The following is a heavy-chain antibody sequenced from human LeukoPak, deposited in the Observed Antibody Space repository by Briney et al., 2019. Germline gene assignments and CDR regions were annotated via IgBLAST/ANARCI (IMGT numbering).Heavy chain of an antibody. J-gene: IGHJ5*02. D-gene: IGHD5-18*01. CDR3: ARDPSYGSMWNVWFDR. Sequence: GRSVSLSCAAAAFTFSDYYMSWIRQAPGKRLEWVSYISSSGSTRYYAESVKGRFTISRDNAKKSLYLQMNSLRAEDTAVYYCARDPSYGSMWNVWFDRWGQGTLVTVSS. V-gene: IGHV3-11*01. CDR2: ISSSGSTR. CDR1: AFTFSDYY.